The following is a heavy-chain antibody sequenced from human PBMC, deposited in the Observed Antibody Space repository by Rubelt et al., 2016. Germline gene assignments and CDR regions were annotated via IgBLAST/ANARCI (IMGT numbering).Heavy chain of an antibody. Sequence: QVQLQESGPGLVKPSETLSLTCTVSGGSISSYYWSWIRQPPGKGLEWIGYIYYSGSTNYNPSLRVGVTSYVERAKNQFSRRWSSVTAADTAGYYGARQGDSSSWYRGPFDYWGQGTLVTVSS. CDR3: ARQGDSSSWYRGPFDY. CDR2: IYYSGST. J-gene: IGHJ4*02. CDR1: GGSISSYY. V-gene: IGHV4-59*08. D-gene: IGHD6-13*01.